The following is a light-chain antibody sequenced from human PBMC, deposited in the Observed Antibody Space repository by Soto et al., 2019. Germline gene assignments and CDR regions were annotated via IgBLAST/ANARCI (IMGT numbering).Light chain of an antibody. V-gene: IGLV2-23*01. CDR2: EGN. CDR1: RNDIGTYNL. J-gene: IGLJ3*02. CDR3: CSYTDGSSLL. Sequence: QSALTQPASVSESPGQSISISCGGGRNDIGTYNLVPWYQQHPGKAPKLIIYEGNKRPSGVSNRFSGSRSGNTASLTISGLQAEDEADYYCCSYTDGSSLLFGGGTKLTVL.